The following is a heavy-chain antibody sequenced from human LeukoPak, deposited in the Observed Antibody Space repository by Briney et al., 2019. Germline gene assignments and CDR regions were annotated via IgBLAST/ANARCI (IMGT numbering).Heavy chain of an antibody. Sequence: ASVKVSCKASGYSFTSYYIHWVRQAPGQGLEWMGIINPSDGTTNYAQKLQGRVTMTRDMSTTTVYVELSSLKSDDTAVYYCARGGHTYSYVPKPWDYWGQGTLVTVSS. CDR3: ARGGHTYSYVPKPWDY. V-gene: IGHV1-46*01. D-gene: IGHD5-18*01. CDR1: GYSFTSYY. CDR2: INPSDGTT. J-gene: IGHJ4*02.